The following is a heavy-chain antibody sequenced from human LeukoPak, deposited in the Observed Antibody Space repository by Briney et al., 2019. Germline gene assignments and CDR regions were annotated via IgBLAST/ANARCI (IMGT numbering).Heavy chain of an antibody. CDR3: TTVVYDRSGYWARDAFYI. J-gene: IGHJ3*02. Sequence: GGSLRLSCAASGFTFSNAWMSWVRQAPGKGLEWVARIKSKTDGRTTDYAASVKGRFTISRDDSNNTLYLQMNSLKTEDTAVYYCTTVVYDRSGYWARDAFYIWGQGTMVTVSS. CDR2: IKSKTDGRTT. V-gene: IGHV3-15*01. D-gene: IGHD3-22*01. CDR1: GFTFSNAW.